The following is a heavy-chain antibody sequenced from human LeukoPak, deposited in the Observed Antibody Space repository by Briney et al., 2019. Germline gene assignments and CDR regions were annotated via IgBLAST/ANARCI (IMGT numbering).Heavy chain of an antibody. CDR3: ATDFYRGRQFDY. V-gene: IGHV1-24*01. D-gene: IGHD2/OR15-2a*01. CDR1: GNTFTDLS. J-gene: IGHJ4*02. CDR2: FDPEDVET. Sequence: GASVKVSCKVSGNTFTDLSMNWVRQAPGKGLEWMGGFDPEDVETIYAQKFQGRVTMTEDTSTATAYMDLSSLRPDDRAVYYCATDFYRGRQFDYWGQGTLVTVSS.